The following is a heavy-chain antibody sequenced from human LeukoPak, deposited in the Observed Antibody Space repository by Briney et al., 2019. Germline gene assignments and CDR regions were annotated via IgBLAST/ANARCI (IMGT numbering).Heavy chain of an antibody. D-gene: IGHD3-10*01. V-gene: IGHV4-38-2*01. CDR3: ARRVGSSGLRPNLQYYFDY. J-gene: IGHJ4*02. Sequence: SETLSLTCAVSGYSIRSGYYWGWIRQPPGKGLEWIGSIYHSGSTHYNPSLKSRVTISVDTSKNQFSLKLSSVTAADTAVYYCARRVGSSGLRPNLQYYFDYWGQGTLVTVSS. CDR1: GYSIRSGYY. CDR2: IYHSGST.